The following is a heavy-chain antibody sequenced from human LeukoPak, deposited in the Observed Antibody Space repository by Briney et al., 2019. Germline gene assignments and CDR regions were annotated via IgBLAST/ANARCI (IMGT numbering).Heavy chain of an antibody. CDR1: GFTFSSYA. CDR3: AKAANYYYGSGSYFHFDY. D-gene: IGHD3-10*01. V-gene: IGHV3-23*01. Sequence: GGSLRLSCAASGFTFSSYAMTWVRQAPGKGLEWVSAISGSGGSTYYADSVEGRFTISRDNSKNTLYLQMNSLRAEDTAVYYCAKAANYYYGSGSYFHFDYWGQGTLVTVSS. J-gene: IGHJ4*02. CDR2: ISGSGGST.